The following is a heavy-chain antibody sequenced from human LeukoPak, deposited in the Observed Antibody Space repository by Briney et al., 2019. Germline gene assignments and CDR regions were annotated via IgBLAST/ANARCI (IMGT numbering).Heavy chain of an antibody. D-gene: IGHD2-2*01. V-gene: IGHV3-21*01. CDR3: ARALGDQPNYYYGMDV. CDR1: GFTFSTYS. Sequence: GGSLRLSCAASGFTFSTYSMNWVRQAPGKGLEWVSSITTSRSGTYIYYGDSVTGRFTISRDNAKNSLYLQMNSLRADDTAVYYCARALGDQPNYYYGMDVWGQGTTVTVSS. J-gene: IGHJ6*02. CDR2: ITTSRSGTYI.